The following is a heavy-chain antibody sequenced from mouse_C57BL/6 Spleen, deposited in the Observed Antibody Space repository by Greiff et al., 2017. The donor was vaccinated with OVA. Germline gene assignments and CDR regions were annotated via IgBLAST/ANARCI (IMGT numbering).Heavy chain of an antibody. D-gene: IGHD1-1*01. CDR2: IDPEDGEN. CDR1: GFNIIDYY. Sequence: EVKLEESGAELVKPGASVKLSCKASGFNIIDYYMLWVKQRTEQGLEWIGRIDPEDGENKYATKFQGKATITADTSSSTSYLQLISLTSEDTSVYYCARSPITTVVAYYFDYWGQGTTLTVSS. J-gene: IGHJ2*01. V-gene: IGHV14-2*01. CDR3: ARSPITTVVAYYFDY.